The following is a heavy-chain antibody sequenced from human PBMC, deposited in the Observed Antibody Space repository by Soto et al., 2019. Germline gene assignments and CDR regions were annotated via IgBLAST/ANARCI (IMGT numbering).Heavy chain of an antibody. Sequence: QVQLVQSGAEVKKPGASVKVSCKASGYTFTSYGISWVRQAPGQGLEWMGWISAYNGNTNYAQKLQGRVTMTTDTYTSTAYMELSSLRSDDTAVYYCARGPLSYYDSSGYMGDNWFDPWGQGTLVTVSS. D-gene: IGHD3-22*01. V-gene: IGHV1-18*04. CDR3: ARGPLSYYDSSGYMGDNWFDP. J-gene: IGHJ5*02. CDR1: GYTFTSYG. CDR2: ISAYNGNT.